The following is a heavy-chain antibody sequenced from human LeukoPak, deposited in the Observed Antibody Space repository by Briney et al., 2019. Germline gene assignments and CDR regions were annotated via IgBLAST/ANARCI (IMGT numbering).Heavy chain of an antibody. CDR1: GFTFSSYA. D-gene: IGHD1-14*01. Sequence: GGSLRLSCAASGFTFSSYAMHWVRRAPGKGLEWVAVITYDGSNKYYADSVKGRFTISRDNSKNTLYLQMNSLRAEDTAVYYCARESILTGNFDYWGQGTLVTVSS. CDR3: ARESILTGNFDY. J-gene: IGHJ4*02. V-gene: IGHV3-30-3*01. CDR2: ITYDGSNK.